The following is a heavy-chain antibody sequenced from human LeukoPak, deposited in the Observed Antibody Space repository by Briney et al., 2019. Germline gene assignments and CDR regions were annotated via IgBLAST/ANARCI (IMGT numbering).Heavy chain of an antibody. CDR3: AGDQGGLTRSWYTGY. J-gene: IGHJ4*02. CDR2: INPYSGDT. D-gene: IGHD6-13*01. V-gene: IGHV1-2*06. Sequence: ASVKVSCKASGYTFTGYHIHWVRQAPGQGLEWMGRINPYSGDTNLAQKFQGRVTMTRDTSITTAYMDLSSLTPDDTAVYFCAGDQGGLTRSWYTGYWGQGTQVTVSS. CDR1: GYTFTGYH.